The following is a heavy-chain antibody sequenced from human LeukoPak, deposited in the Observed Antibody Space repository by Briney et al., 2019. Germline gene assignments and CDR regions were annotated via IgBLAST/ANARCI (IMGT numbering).Heavy chain of an antibody. CDR2: INPNSGGT. CDR3: ARDRGSTKLVSDAFDI. CDR1: GYTFTDYY. J-gene: IGHJ3*02. D-gene: IGHD2-2*01. V-gene: IGHV1-2*02. Sequence: RASVKVSCEASGYTFTDYYVHWVRQAPGQGLEWMGWINPNSGGTKYAQTFQGRVTMTRDTSISTAYMELSRLRSDDTAVYYCARDRGSTKLVSDAFDIWGQGTMVTVSS.